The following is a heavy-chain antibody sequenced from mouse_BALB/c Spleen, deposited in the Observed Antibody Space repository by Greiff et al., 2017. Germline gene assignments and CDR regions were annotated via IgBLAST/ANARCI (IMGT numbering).Heavy chain of an antibody. CDR3: AREDGYYIYAMDY. CDR1: GFSLTGYG. CDR2: IWGDGST. V-gene: IGHV2-6-7*01. Sequence: VKLQESGPGLVAPSQSLSITCTVSGFSLTGYGVNWVRQPPGKGLEWLGMIWGDGSTDYNSALKSRLSISKDNSKSQVFLKMNSLQTDDTARYYCAREDGYYIYAMDYWGQGTSVTVSS. J-gene: IGHJ4*01. D-gene: IGHD2-3*01.